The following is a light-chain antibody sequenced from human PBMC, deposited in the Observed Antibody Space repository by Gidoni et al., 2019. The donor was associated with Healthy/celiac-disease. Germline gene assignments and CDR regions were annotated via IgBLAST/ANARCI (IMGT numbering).Light chain of an antibody. V-gene: IGKV3-20*01. J-gene: IGKJ5*01. CDR2: GAS. CDR1: QSVSSSY. CDR3: QQYGSSPPVT. Sequence: EIVLTQSPGTLSLSPGERATLSCRASQSVSSSYLAWYQQKPGQAPRLLIYGASSRATGIPDRFSGSESGTDFTLTISRLEPEDFAVYYCQQYGSSPPVTFXQXTRLEIK.